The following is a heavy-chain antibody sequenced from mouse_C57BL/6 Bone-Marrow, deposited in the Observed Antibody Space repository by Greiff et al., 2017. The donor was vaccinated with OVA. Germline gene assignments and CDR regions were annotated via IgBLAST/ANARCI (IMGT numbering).Heavy chain of an antibody. V-gene: IGHV5-17*01. Sequence: EVQLVVSGGCLVKPGGSLKLSCAASGFTFSDSGLHWLRQAPEKGLAWVAYISSGSSTLCYADTGKGRFTISRDNGKNTRFRQMASLRSEDTAMYYCARDYYSNSPYAMDNWGQGASVTGAS. D-gene: IGHD2-5*01. J-gene: IGHJ4*01. CDR2: ISSGSSTL. CDR1: GFTFSDSG. CDR3: ARDYYSNSPYAMDN.